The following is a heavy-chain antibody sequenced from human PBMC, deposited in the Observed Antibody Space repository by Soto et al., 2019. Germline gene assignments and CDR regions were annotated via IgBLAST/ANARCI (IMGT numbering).Heavy chain of an antibody. Sequence: EVQLVESGGGLVKPGGSLRLSCAGSGFIFTNAWMNWVRQAPGKGLEWVGRIESEADGGTTDYAAPVKGRFTISRNDSKSTVYLYMDSLKTEDTAIYYWTDFDRERGSGWDVWGQGTTVIVSS. CDR1: GFIFTNAW. J-gene: IGHJ6*02. V-gene: IGHV3-15*07. CDR2: IESEADGGTT. D-gene: IGHD3-9*01. CDR3: TDFDRERGSGWDV.